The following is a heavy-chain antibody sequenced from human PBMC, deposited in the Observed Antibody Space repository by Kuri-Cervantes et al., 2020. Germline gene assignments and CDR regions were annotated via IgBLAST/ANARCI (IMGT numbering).Heavy chain of an antibody. CDR3: AKDRLRFLEWLLPDY. V-gene: IGHV3-11*04. CDR1: GFTFSDYY. D-gene: IGHD3-3*01. CDR2: ISSSGSTI. J-gene: IGHJ4*02. Sequence: LSLTCAASGFTFSDYYMSWIRQAPGKGLEWVSYISSSGSTIYYADSVKGRFTISRDNSKNTLYLQMNSLRAEDTAVYYCAKDRLRFLEWLLPDYWGQGTLVTVSS.